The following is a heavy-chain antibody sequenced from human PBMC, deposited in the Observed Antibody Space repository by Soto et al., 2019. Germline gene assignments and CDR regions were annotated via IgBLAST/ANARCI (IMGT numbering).Heavy chain of an antibody. J-gene: IGHJ4*02. D-gene: IGHD6-13*01. CDR3: AKSGIAAAGRLDFDY. CDR2: ISSSGSYT. V-gene: IGHV3-23*01. CDR1: GFTFSNYP. Sequence: EVQLLESGGGLVQPGGSLRISCAASGFTFSNYPMSWVRQAPGKGLEWVSLISSSGSYTYYTDSVKGRFTISRDDFTNTLYLQMNSLRAEDTAMYFCAKSGIAAAGRLDFDYWGQGTLVTVSS.